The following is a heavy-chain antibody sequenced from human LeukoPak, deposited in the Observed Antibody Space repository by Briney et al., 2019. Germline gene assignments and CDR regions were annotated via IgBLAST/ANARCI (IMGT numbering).Heavy chain of an antibody. Sequence: GGSLRLSCAASGFNFSSYEMNWVRQAPGKGLECVSSISSSSSYIYYADSVKGRFTISRDNAKNSLYLQMNSLRAEDTAVYYCARANDNYYYYYMDVWGKGTRSPSP. CDR3: ARANDNYYYYYMDV. J-gene: IGHJ6*03. CDR1: GFNFSSYE. CDR2: ISSSSSYI. D-gene: IGHD3-9*01. V-gene: IGHV3-21*01.